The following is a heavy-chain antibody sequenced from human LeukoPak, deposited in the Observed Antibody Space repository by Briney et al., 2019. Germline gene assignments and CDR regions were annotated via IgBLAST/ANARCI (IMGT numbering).Heavy chain of an antibody. CDR3: ARLRSSSWYMIDY. CDR1: GYTFTSYD. Sequence: ASVKVSCKASGYTFTSYDINGVRQATGQGLEWMGWMNPNSGNTGYAQKFQGRVTITRNTSISTAYMELSSLRSEDTAVYYCARLRSSSWYMIDYWGQGTLVTVSS. J-gene: IGHJ4*02. CDR2: MNPNSGNT. D-gene: IGHD6-13*01. V-gene: IGHV1-8*03.